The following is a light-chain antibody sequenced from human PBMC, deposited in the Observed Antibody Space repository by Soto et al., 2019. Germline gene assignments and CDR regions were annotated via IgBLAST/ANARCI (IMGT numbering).Light chain of an antibody. CDR3: SSYTSSNTVI. J-gene: IGLJ2*01. Sequence: QSVLTQPASVSGSPGQSITISCTGTSSDIGNYNYVSWYQQHPGKAPKLIIYEVTNRPSGVSNHFSASKSGNTASLTISGLQAEDEADYYCSSYTSSNTVIFGGGTKVTVL. CDR2: EVT. CDR1: SSDIGNYNY. V-gene: IGLV2-14*01.